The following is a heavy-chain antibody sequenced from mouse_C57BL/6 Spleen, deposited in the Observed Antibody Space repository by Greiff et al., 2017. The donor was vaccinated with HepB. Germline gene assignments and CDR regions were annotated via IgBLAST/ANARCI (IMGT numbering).Heavy chain of an antibody. Sequence: DVKLVESGGGLVKPGGSLKLSCAASGFTFSDYGMHWVRQAPEKGLEWVAYISSGSSTIDYADTVKGRFTISRDNAKNTLFLQMTSLMSEDTAMYYYARPLYYCASSPPCYALDYWGQGTSVTVSS. D-gene: IGHD1-1*01. CDR2: ISSGSSTI. CDR3: ARPLYYCASSPPCYALDY. V-gene: IGHV5-17*01. J-gene: IGHJ4*01. CDR1: GFTFSDYG.